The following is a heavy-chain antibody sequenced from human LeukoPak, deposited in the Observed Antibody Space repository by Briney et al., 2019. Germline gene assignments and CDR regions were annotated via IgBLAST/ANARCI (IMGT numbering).Heavy chain of an antibody. J-gene: IGHJ5*02. CDR2: VHYSGST. Sequence: SETLSLTCTVSGGSIRSTSYYWGWIRQPPGKGLEWLGSVHYSGSTYDNPPLKSRVTISVDTSKNQFSLNLISVTAADTAVYYCARRSTVAGRGRFDPWGQGTLVTVSS. CDR3: ARRSTVAGRGRFDP. CDR1: GGSIRSTSYY. V-gene: IGHV4-39*01. D-gene: IGHD6-19*01.